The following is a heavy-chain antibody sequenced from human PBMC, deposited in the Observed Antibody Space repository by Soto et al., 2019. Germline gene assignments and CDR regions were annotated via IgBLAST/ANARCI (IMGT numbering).Heavy chain of an antibody. J-gene: IGHJ4*01. CDR2: IDPRDSYT. Sequence: PGESLEISCQGSGYSFTNNWISCVRQMPGKGLEWMGRIDPRDSYTNYSPSFQGHVTISVDKSDNTSYLHWNSLKASDSAMYFCARSYCLPNSCYNGYFEYWGRGTLVTVSS. CDR1: GYSFTNNW. CDR3: ARSYCLPNSCYNGYFEY. D-gene: IGHD2-2*02. V-gene: IGHV5-10-1*01.